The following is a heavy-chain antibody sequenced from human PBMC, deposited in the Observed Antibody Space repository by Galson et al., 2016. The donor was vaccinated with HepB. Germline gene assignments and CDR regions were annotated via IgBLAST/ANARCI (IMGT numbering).Heavy chain of an antibody. CDR3: VRGERLGLD. J-gene: IGHJ4*02. V-gene: IGHV3-53*01. CDR1: GFTVSSDY. D-gene: IGHD3-16*01. Sequence: SLRLSCAASGFTVSSDYMSWVCQAPGKGLEWVSVLHAGGATFYGESVKGRFTISRDDSKNTLHLQGNSLRDDDTAVYYCVRGERLGLDWGQGTLVTVSS. CDR2: LHAGGAT.